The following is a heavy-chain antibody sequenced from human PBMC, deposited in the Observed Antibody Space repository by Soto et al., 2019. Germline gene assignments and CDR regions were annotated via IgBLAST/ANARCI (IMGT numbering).Heavy chain of an antibody. CDR1: GYTFTSYD. CDR3: ARGWGVGGGRVQLWLYYYYYGMDV. V-gene: IGHV1-8*01. J-gene: IGHJ6*02. CDR2: MNPNSGNT. D-gene: IGHD5-18*01. Sequence: ASVKVSCKASGYTFTSYDINWVRQATGQGLEWMGWMNPNSGNTGYAQKFQGRVTMTRNTSISTAYMALSSLRSEDTAVYYCARGWGVGGGRVQLWLYYYYYGMDVWGQGTTVTVSS.